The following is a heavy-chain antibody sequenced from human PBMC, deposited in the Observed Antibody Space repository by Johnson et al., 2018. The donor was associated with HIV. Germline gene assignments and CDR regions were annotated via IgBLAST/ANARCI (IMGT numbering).Heavy chain of an antibody. V-gene: IGHV3-53*01. J-gene: IGHJ3*02. CDR3: AREDGDSSSWAGAFDI. CDR1: GFTVSSNY. CDR2: TYSGCSA. Sequence: MLLVESGGGLIQPGGSLRLSCAASGFTVSSNYMSWVRQAPGKGLEWVSVTYSGCSASYADSVEGRFTISRDNSKNTLYLQMNSLRAENTAVNYCAREDGDSSSWAGAFDIWGQGTMVTVSS. D-gene: IGHD6-13*01.